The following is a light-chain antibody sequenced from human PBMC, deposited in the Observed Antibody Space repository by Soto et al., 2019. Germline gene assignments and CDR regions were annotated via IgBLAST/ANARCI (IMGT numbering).Light chain of an antibody. CDR2: GNS. CDR1: SSNIGAGYD. J-gene: IGLJ3*02. CDR3: QSYDSSLSGAV. Sequence: QSVLTQPPSVSGAPGQRVTISCTGSSSNIGAGYDVHWYQQLPGTAPKLLIYGNSNRPSGVPDRFSGSKSGTSASLAITGIQAEDEPDYCCQSYDSSLSGAVFGGGTKLTVL. V-gene: IGLV1-40*01.